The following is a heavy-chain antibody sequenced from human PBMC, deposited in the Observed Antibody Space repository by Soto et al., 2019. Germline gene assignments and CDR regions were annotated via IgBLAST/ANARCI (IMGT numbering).Heavy chain of an antibody. J-gene: IGHJ4*02. Sequence: PSETLSLTCTVSGGSISSYYWSWIRQPPGKGLEWIGYIYYSGSTNYNPSLKSRVTISVDTSKNQFSLKLSSVTAADTAVYYCARGYYDSSGSLQIDWGQGTLVTVS. D-gene: IGHD3-22*01. CDR1: GGSISSYY. CDR2: IYYSGST. CDR3: ARGYYDSSGSLQID. V-gene: IGHV4-59*01.